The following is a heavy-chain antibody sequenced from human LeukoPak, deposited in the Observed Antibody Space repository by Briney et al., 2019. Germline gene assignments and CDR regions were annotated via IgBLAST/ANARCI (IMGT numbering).Heavy chain of an antibody. CDR3: VRYFGVPGITSAKWFDP. CDR2: MNPNSGNR. V-gene: IGHV1-8*01. D-gene: IGHD1-7*01. Sequence: ASVKVSRKASGYTFTSYDINWVRQATGQGLEWMGWMNPNSGNRGYAQKFQGRVTITRNTSISTAYMELSSLRSEDTAVYYCVRYFGVPGITSAKWFDPWGQGTLVTVSS. CDR1: GYTFTSYD. J-gene: IGHJ5*02.